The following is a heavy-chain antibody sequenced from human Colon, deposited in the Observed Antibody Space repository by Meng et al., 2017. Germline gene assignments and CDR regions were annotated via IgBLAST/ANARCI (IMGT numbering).Heavy chain of an antibody. CDR2: INSDGSYT. CDR1: GFTFSSYW. D-gene: IGHD2-15*01. J-gene: IGHJ4*02. V-gene: IGHV3-74*01. Sequence: EVQLLASGGGLVQPRGSLRLSCAASGFTFSSYWMPWVRQAPGKGLVWVSRINSDGSYTYYADSVKGRFTISKDNAKNTLYLQMNSLRDEDTGLYHCAMVDGYWGQGTPVTVSS. CDR3: AMVDGY.